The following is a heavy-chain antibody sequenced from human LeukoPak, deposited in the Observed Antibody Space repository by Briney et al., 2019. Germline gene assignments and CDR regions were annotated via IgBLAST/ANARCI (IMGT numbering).Heavy chain of an antibody. CDR2: IYQSGST. V-gene: IGHV4-38-2*01. Sequence: PSETPSLTCAVSGFFISSGYYWGWIRQPPGKGLEWIGSIYQSGSTYYNPSPQSRVSISINTSKNQFSLKLNSVTAADTAIYYCARQMGDFWGGYPNAFDIWGQGTMVTVSP. CDR1: GFFISSGYY. J-gene: IGHJ3*02. CDR3: ARQMGDFWGGYPNAFDI. D-gene: IGHD3-3*01.